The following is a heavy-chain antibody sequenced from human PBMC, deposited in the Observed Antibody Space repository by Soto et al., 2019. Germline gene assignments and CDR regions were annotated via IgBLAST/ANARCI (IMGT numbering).Heavy chain of an antibody. J-gene: IGHJ4*02. CDR3: ARRGWSRSYYFDY. Sequence: GSLRLSCAASGFTFSSYSMNWVRQAPGKGLEWVSSISSSSSYIYYADSVKGRFTISRDNAKHSLYLQMNSLRAEDTAVYYCARRGWSRSYYFDYWGQGTLVTVSS. CDR1: GFTFSSYS. D-gene: IGHD6-6*01. V-gene: IGHV3-21*01. CDR2: ISSSSSYI.